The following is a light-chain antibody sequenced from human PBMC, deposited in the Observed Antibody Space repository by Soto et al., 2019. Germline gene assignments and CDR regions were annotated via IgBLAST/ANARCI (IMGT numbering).Light chain of an antibody. CDR2: GAY. Sequence: EIVLTQSPGTLSLSLGERATLSCRASQSVSSNLAWYQQKPGQAHRLLIYGAYTRATGIQASFSGSGSGTEFTLTIKSLQSEDSAVYYCKQHNQWPITFGQGTRLEIK. CDR3: KQHNQWPIT. J-gene: IGKJ5*01. CDR1: QSVSSN. V-gene: IGKV3-15*01.